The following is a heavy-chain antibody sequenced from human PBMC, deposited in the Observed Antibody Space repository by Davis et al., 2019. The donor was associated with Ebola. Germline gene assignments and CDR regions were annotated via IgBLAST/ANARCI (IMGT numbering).Heavy chain of an antibody. CDR2: IYHSGST. CDR1: GGSISSSNW. CDR3: ARHVYCSGGSCLGNGMDV. J-gene: IGHJ6*02. D-gene: IGHD2-15*01. V-gene: IGHV4-4*02. Sequence: ETLSPTCAVSGGSISSSNWWSWVRQPPGKGLEWIGEIYHSGSTNYSPSFQGHVTISADKSISTAYLQWSSLKASDTAMYYCARHVYCSGGSCLGNGMDVWGQGTTVTVSS.